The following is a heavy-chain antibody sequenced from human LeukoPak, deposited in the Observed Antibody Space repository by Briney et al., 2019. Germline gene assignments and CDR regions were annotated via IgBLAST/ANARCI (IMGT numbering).Heavy chain of an antibody. D-gene: IGHD5-18*01. J-gene: IGHJ4*02. Sequence: GGSLRLSCAVSGFAVSSYWMNWVRQAPGKGLEWVANIKQDGSEKYYVDSVKGRFIISRDNARNSLYLQMISLRVEDTAVYYCEGGVTWGQGTLVTVSS. CDR3: EGGVT. CDR1: GFAVSSYW. V-gene: IGHV3-7*04. CDR2: IKQDGSEK.